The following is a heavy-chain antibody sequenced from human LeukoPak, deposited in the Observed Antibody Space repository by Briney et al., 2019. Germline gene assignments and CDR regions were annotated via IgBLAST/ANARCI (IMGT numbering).Heavy chain of an antibody. CDR2: IYYSGRT. Sequence: SETLSLTCTVSGGSNSSSAYYWGWIRQPPGRGLEWMGYIYYSGRTYYSPSLKSRVTISVDTSKNQFSLRLSSVTAADTAVYYCAREAIAAAGFDPWGQGTLVTVSS. V-gene: IGHV4-39*02. CDR3: AREAIAAAGFDP. CDR1: GGSNSSSAYY. D-gene: IGHD6-13*01. J-gene: IGHJ5*02.